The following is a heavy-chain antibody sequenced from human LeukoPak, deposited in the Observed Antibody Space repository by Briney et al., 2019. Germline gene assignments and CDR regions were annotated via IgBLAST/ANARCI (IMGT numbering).Heavy chain of an antibody. CDR2: IYYSGST. D-gene: IGHD3-10*01. CDR1: GGSITSSSYY. V-gene: IGHV4-39*07. CDR3: ARDRSMVRPRDAFDI. Sequence: PSETLSLTCTVSGGSITSSSYYWGWIRQPPGKGLEWIGSIYYSGSTYYNPSLKSRVTISVDTSKNQFSLKLSSVTAADTAVYYCARDRSMVRPRDAFDIWGQGTMVTVSS. J-gene: IGHJ3*02.